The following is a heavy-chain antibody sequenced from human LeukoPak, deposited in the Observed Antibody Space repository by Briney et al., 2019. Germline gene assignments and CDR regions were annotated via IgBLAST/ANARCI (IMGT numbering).Heavy chain of an antibody. CDR3: ARGLGYMISD. CDR1: GFTFSSYY. D-gene: IGHD3-22*01. Sequence: GGSLRLSCAASGFTFSSYYMNWVRQAPGKVLEWVAIIDQDGSQKHYVDSVKGRFTISRDNAKSSLYLQMNSLRAEDTAVYYCARGLGYMISDWGQGTLVTVSS. V-gene: IGHV3-7*01. J-gene: IGHJ4*02. CDR2: IDQDGSQK.